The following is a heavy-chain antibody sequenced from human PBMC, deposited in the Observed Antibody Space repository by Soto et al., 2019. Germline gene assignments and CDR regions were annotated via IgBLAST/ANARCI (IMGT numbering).Heavy chain of an antibody. CDR3: AKVKHLYSSSFKFDY. D-gene: IGHD6-6*01. CDR1: GFTFSSFT. V-gene: IGHV3-23*01. CDR2: ISGSAGST. J-gene: IGHJ4*02. Sequence: VVSLILSCAASGFTFSSFTMTWVRQAPGKGLECVSAISGSAGSTYYADSVKGRFTISRYNSKNTLYLQMNSLRAEDKAVYYCAKVKHLYSSSFKFDYWGQGTLVTVSS.